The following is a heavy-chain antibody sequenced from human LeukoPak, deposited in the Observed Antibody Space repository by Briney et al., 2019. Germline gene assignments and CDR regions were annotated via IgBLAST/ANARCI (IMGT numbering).Heavy chain of an antibody. CDR1: GGSISSYY. J-gene: IGHJ6*03. CDR2: IYTSGST. V-gene: IGHV4-4*07. CDR3: AREGLEGGYYYYYYYMDV. D-gene: IGHD3/OR15-3a*01. Sequence: SETLSLTCTVSGGSISSYYWSWIRQPAGKGLEWIGRIYTSGSTNYNPSLKSRVTMSVDTSKNQFSLKLSSVTAADTAVYYCAREGLEGGYYYYYYYMDVWGKGTTVTVSS.